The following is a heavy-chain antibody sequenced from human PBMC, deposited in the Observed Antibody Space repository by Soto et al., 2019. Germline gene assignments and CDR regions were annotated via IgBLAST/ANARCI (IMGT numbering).Heavy chain of an antibody. Sequence: GGSLRLSCAASGFTFSSYTMNWVRQAPGKGLEWVSFISSGSSTIFYADSVKGRFTISRDNSKNTLYVQMNSLRAEDTAVYYCAKDHPLYYDSSGYYFGPFDDWGQGTLVTVSS. CDR3: AKDHPLYYDSSGYYFGPFDD. J-gene: IGHJ4*02. D-gene: IGHD3-22*01. CDR1: GFTFSSYT. V-gene: IGHV3-48*01. CDR2: ISSGSSTI.